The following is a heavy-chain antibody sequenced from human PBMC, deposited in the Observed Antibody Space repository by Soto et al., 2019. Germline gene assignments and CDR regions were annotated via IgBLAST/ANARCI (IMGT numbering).Heavy chain of an antibody. J-gene: IGHJ4*02. CDR3: ARDHDYGDYVDY. D-gene: IGHD4-17*01. CDR2: ISSSSSTI. CDR1: GFTFSSYS. V-gene: IGHV3-48*02. Sequence: EVQLVESGGGLVQPGGSLRLSCAASGFTFSSYSMNWVRQAPGKGLEWVSYISSSSSTIYYADSVKGRFTISRDNAKNSLYQQMNILGDEDTAVYYCARDHDYGDYVDYWGQGTLVTVSS.